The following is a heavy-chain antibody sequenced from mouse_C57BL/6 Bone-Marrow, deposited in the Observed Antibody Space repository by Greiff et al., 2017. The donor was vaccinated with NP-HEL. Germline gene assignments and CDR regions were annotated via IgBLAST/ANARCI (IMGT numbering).Heavy chain of an antibody. Sequence: EVQRVESGGGLVKPGGSLKLSCAASGFTFSSYAMSWVRQTPEKRLEWVATISDGGSYTYSPDNVKGRFTISRDNAKNNLYLQMSHLKSEDTAMYYCAREASVAKAMDYWGQGTSVTVSA. CDR1: GFTFSSYA. D-gene: IGHD1-1*02. J-gene: IGHJ4*01. V-gene: IGHV5-4*01. CDR2: ISDGGSYT. CDR3: AREASVAKAMDY.